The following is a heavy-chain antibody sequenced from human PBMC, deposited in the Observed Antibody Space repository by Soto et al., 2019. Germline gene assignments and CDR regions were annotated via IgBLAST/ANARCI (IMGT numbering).Heavy chain of an antibody. Sequence: QVQLVQTGAEVKKPGASVKVSCKASGYTFTDYTVHWVRQAPGQRLEWMGWINAGNGNTKYSQNFQGRATITRDTSATTAYMELSSLRSEDTAVYYCATEAIARGGHDFWSGPEDYGLDVWGQGTTVTVSS. CDR2: INAGNGNT. V-gene: IGHV1-3*01. D-gene: IGHD3-3*01. CDR1: GYTFTDYT. J-gene: IGHJ6*02. CDR3: ATEAIARGGHDFWSGPEDYGLDV.